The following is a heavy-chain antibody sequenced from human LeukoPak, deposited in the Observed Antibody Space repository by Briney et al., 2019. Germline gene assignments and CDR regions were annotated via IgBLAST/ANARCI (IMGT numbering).Heavy chain of an antibody. J-gene: IGHJ4*02. D-gene: IGHD6-19*01. CDR2: INPNSGGT. V-gene: IGHV1-2*06. CDR3: ARDLSSSGWSRYYFDY. Sequence: GASVKVSCKASGYTFTGYYMHWVRQAPGQGLEWMGRINPNSGGTNYAQKFQGRVTMTRDTSISTAYMERSRLRSDDTAVYYCARDLSSSGWSRYYFDYWGQGTLVTVSS. CDR1: GYTFTGYY.